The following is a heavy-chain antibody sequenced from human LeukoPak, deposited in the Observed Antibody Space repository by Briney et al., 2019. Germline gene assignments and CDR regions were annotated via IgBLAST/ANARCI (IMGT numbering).Heavy chain of an antibody. Sequence: GWSLTLSRLASGFTLSDSSMHWVRQASGKGLEWVGRVKSRTDNYATAYAAAVKGKFTISRDDSKNTAYLQMNSLKIEDTAVYYCTRLKGHDFRFDPWGQGTLVTVSS. J-gene: IGHJ5*02. CDR1: GFTLSDSS. CDR3: TRLKGHDFRFDP. CDR2: VKSRTDNYAT. V-gene: IGHV3-73*01. D-gene: IGHD3-3*01.